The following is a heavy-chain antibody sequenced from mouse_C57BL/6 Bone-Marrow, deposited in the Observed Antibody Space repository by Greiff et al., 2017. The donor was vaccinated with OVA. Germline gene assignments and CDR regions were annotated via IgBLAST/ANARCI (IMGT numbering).Heavy chain of an antibody. V-gene: IGHV1-69*01. J-gene: IGHJ2*01. CDR2: IDPSDSYT. CDR1: GYTFTSYW. Sequence: VQLQQPGAELVMPGASVKLSCKVSGYTFTSYWMHWVKQRPGQGLEWIGEIDPSDSYTNYNQKLNGKSTLTVDKSSSTAYMQLSSLTSEDSAVYYCARGTTVVAIDYWGQGTTLTVSS. CDR3: ARGTTVVAIDY. D-gene: IGHD1-1*01.